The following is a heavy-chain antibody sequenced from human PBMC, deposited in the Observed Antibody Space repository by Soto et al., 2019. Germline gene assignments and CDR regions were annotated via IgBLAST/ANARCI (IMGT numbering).Heavy chain of an antibody. CDR1: GYTFTSYG. CDR2: ISAYNGNT. Sequence: ASVKVSCKASGYTFTSYGISWVRQAPGQGLEWMGRISAYNGNTNYAQKLQGRVTMTTDTSTSTAYMELRSLRSDDTAVYYCARDRRVKTYYDFWSGYPGMDVWGQGTTVTVSS. CDR3: ARDRRVKTYYDFWSGYPGMDV. D-gene: IGHD3-3*01. J-gene: IGHJ6*02. V-gene: IGHV1-18*04.